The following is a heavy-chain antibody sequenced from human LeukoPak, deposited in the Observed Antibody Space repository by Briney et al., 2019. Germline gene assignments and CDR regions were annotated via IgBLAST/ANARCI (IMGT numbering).Heavy chain of an antibody. CDR2: IYYSGST. V-gene: IGHV4-39*07. CDR1: GGSISSSSYY. Sequence: PSETLSLTCTVSGGSISSSSYYWGWIRQPPGKGLEWIGSIYYSGSTYYNPSLKSRVTISVDTSKNQFSLKLSSVTAADTAVYYCARLGLRSLDYGGNNWFDPWGQGTLVTVSS. CDR3: ARLGLRSLDYGGNNWFDP. J-gene: IGHJ5*02. D-gene: IGHD4-23*01.